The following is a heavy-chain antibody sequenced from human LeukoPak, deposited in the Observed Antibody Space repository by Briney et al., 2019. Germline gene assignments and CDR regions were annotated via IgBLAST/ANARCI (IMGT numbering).Heavy chain of an antibody. CDR3: ARGYGGNSFYFDY. J-gene: IGHJ4*02. V-gene: IGHV1-46*01. Sequence: ASVKVSCKASRYTFTSYYMHWVRQAPGQGLEWMGIINPSGGNTNNAQKFQGRVTMTRDTSTSTVYMELSSLRSEDTAVYYCARGYGGNSFYFDYWGQGTLVTVSS. CDR2: INPSGGNT. CDR1: RYTFTSYY. D-gene: IGHD4-23*01.